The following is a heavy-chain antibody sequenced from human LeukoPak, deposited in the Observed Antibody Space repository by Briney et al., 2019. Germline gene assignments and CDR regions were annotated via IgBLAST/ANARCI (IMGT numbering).Heavy chain of an antibody. V-gene: IGHV3-23*01. CDR1: GFTFSSYA. Sequence: PGGSLRLSCAASGFTFSSYAMSWVRQAPGKGLEWVSAISGSGGSTYYADSVKGRFTISRDNSKNTLYLQMNSLRAEDTAVYYCAKEEGYYDFWSGYSPFDYWGQGTLVTVSS. D-gene: IGHD3-3*01. J-gene: IGHJ4*02. CDR3: AKEEGYYDFWSGYSPFDY. CDR2: ISGSGGST.